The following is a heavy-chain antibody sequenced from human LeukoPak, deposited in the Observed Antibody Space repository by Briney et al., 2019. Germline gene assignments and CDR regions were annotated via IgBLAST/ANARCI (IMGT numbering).Heavy chain of an antibody. Sequence: ASETLSLTCTVSGGSISSSSYYWGWIRQPPGKGLEWIGSIYYSGSTYDNPSLKSRVTISVDTSKNQFSLKLSSVTAADTAVYYCARHVRAVAGTAGSAFDIWGQGTMVTVSS. D-gene: IGHD6-19*01. J-gene: IGHJ3*02. V-gene: IGHV4-39*01. CDR3: ARHVRAVAGTAGSAFDI. CDR1: GGSISSSSYY. CDR2: IYYSGST.